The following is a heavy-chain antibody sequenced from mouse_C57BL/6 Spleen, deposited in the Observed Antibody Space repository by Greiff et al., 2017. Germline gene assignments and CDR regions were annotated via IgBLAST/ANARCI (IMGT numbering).Heavy chain of an antibody. V-gene: IGHV1-69*01. CDR3: ARGPYGSSYKYFDV. Sequence: QVQLQQPGAELVMPGASVKLSCKASGYTFTSYWMHWVKQRPGQGLEWIGEIDPSDSYTSYNQKFKGKSTLTVDKSSSTAYMQLSSLTSEDSAVYYCARGPYGSSYKYFDVWGTGTTVTVSS. J-gene: IGHJ1*03. CDR1: GYTFTSYW. D-gene: IGHD1-1*01. CDR2: IDPSDSYT.